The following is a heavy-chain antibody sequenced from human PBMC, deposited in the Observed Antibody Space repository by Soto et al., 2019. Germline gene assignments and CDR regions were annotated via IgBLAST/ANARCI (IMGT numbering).Heavy chain of an antibody. J-gene: IGHJ4*02. D-gene: IGHD3-10*01. CDR3: ARVPPWIYYGSGSYRPYFDY. Sequence: SETLSLTCAVYGGSFSGYYWSWIRQPPGKGLEWIGEINHSGSTNYNPSLKSRVTISVDTSKNQFSLKLSSVTAADTAVYYCARVPPWIYYGSGSYRPYFDYWGQGTLVTVSS. V-gene: IGHV4-34*01. CDR1: GGSFSGYY. CDR2: INHSGST.